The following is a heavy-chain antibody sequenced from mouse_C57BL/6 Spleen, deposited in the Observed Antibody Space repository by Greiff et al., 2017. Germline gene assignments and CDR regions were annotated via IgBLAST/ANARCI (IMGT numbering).Heavy chain of an antibody. CDR3: ARDYYGSSYDWYFDV. V-gene: IGHV5-17*01. J-gene: IGHJ1*03. CDR2: ISSGSSTI. D-gene: IGHD1-1*01. CDR1: GFTFSDYG. Sequence: EVHLVESGGGLVKPGGSLKLSCAASGFTFSDYGMHWVRQAPEKGLEWVAYISSGSSTIYYADTVKGRFTISRDNAKNTLFLQMTSLRSKDTAMYYCARDYYGSSYDWYFDVWGTGTTVTVSS.